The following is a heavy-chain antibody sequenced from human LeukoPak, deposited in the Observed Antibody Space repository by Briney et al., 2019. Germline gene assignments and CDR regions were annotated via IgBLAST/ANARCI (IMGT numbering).Heavy chain of an antibody. CDR1: GDSVSRDSIA. CDR2: TYYKSAWYN. Sequence: SQTLSLTCAISGDSVSRDSIAWNWIRQFPSRGLEWLGRTYYKSAWYNDYAVSVKGRITINPDTSKNQFSLQLNSVTPEDTAVYYCARGTGWPQFDYWGQGTLVTVSS. J-gene: IGHJ4*02. V-gene: IGHV6-1*01. CDR3: ARGTGWPQFDY. D-gene: IGHD6-19*01.